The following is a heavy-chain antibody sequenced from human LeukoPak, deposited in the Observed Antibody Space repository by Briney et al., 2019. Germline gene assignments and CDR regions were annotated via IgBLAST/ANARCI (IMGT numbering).Heavy chain of an antibody. CDR1: GFTFSNYV. V-gene: IGHV3-23*01. CDR2: ISGSGSNT. CDR3: AKDQMIAGGQVY. J-gene: IGHJ4*02. D-gene: IGHD3-22*01. Sequence: PGGSLRLSCAASGFTFSNYVMSWVRQAPGEGLEWVSAISGSGSNTFYADSVKGWFAISRDNSKSTLYLQMNSLRAEDTAIYYCAKDQMIAGGQVYWGQGTLVTVSS.